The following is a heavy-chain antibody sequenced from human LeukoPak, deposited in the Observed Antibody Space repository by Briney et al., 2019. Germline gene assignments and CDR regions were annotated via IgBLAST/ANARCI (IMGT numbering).Heavy chain of an antibody. Sequence: PSETLSLTCTVSGGSISSSNYCWGCVRHPPGKGLEWLGSIYYSGNTYYNPSLKSRVTMSVDTSMNQFSLKLNSVTAADTAVYYCAGQRRVTGPNWFGPWGQGTLVTVSS. CDR1: GGSISSSNYC. J-gene: IGHJ5*02. CDR3: AGQRRVTGPNWFGP. CDR2: IYYSGNT. D-gene: IGHD2-8*01. V-gene: IGHV4-39*01.